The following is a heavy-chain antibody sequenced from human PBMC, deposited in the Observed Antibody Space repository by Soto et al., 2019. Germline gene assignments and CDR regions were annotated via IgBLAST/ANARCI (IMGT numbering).Heavy chain of an antibody. V-gene: IGHV1-69*01. J-gene: IGHJ5*02. CDR1: GGTFSSYA. CDR2: LIPIFGTA. CDR3: ASEGSGYPNWFDP. D-gene: IGHD3-22*01. Sequence: QVQLVQSGAEVKKPGSSVKVSCKASGGTFSSYAISWVRQAPGQGLEWMGGLIPIFGTANYAQQFQGRVTITADESTSTAYMELSSLRSEDTAVYYCASEGSGYPNWFDPWGQGTLVTVSS.